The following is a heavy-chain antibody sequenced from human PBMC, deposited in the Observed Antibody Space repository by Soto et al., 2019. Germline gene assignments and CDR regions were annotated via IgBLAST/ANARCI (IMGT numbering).Heavy chain of an antibody. D-gene: IGHD1-26*01. CDR2: IYYSGST. Sequence: PSETLSLTCTVSGGSISSYYWSWIRQPPGKGLEWIGYIYYSGSTNYNPSLKSRVTISVDTSKNQFSLKLSSVTAADTAVYYCARGVRYTQYYYYYYMDVWGKGTTVTSP. J-gene: IGHJ6*03. CDR3: ARGVRYTQYYYYYYMDV. V-gene: IGHV4-59*01. CDR1: GGSISSYY.